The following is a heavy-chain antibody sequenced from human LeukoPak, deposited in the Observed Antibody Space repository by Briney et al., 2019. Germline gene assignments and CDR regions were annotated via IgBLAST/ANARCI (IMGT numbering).Heavy chain of an antibody. CDR2: ISGSTTAT. CDR1: GFSFSNSS. D-gene: IGHD3-9*01. Sequence: GGSLRLSCAASGFSFSNSSMNWVRQSPGKGLEWVSYISGSTTATYYADSVRGRFTISRDNVKKSLYLQMNSLRDEDTAVYYCAREHDWGDFDYWGQGVLVTVAT. J-gene: IGHJ4*02. V-gene: IGHV3-48*02. CDR3: AREHDWGDFDY.